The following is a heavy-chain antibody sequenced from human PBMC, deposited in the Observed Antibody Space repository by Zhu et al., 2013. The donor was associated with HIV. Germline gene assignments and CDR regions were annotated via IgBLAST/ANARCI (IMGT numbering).Heavy chain of an antibody. V-gene: IGHV1-69*01. CDR3: AAMPPQLMARGXDISDY. CDR1: GGTFSSYA. Sequence: VQLVQSGAEVKKPGSSVKVSCKASGGTFSSYAISWVRQAPGQGLEWMGGIIPIFGTANYAQKFQGRVTITADESTSTAYMELSSLRSEDTAVYYCAAMPPQLMARGXDISDYWGQGTLVTVSS. J-gene: IGHJ4*02. CDR2: IIPIFGTA. D-gene: IGHD3-10*01.